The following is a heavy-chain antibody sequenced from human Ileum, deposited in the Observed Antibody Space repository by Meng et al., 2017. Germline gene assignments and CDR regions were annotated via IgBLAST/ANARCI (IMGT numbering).Heavy chain of an antibody. CDR2: MNTDKGNT. CDR3: AREGAYNGGDY. D-gene: IGHD1-1*01. Sequence: QVQLGQSGAAGKKPGALVTVACKASGYHFTTYGLSWVRQAPGQGLEWMGWMNTDKGNTNYAQKFQGRVTMTRDTSTSTAYMELRSLRSDDTAVYYCAREGAYNGGDYWGQGNLVTVSS. J-gene: IGHJ4*02. V-gene: IGHV1-18*01. CDR1: GYHFTTYG.